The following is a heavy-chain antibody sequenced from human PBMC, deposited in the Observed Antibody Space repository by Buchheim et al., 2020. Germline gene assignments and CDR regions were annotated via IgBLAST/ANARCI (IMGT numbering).Heavy chain of an antibody. Sequence: EVQLVQSGAEVKKAGESLRISCKGSGYSFTTYWIGWVRQMPGKGLEWMGIIYPHDSDTRYSPSFQGQVTISADKSINIDYPQWSSLKASDTAIYYCARRTLILPSMGWFDPWGQGTL. CDR2: IYPHDSDT. J-gene: IGHJ5*02. D-gene: IGHD2/OR15-2a*01. CDR1: GYSFTTYW. V-gene: IGHV5-51*01. CDR3: ARRTLILPSMGWFDP.